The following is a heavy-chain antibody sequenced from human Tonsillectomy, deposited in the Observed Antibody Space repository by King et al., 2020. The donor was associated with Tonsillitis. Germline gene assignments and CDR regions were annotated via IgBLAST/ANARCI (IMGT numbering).Heavy chain of an antibody. D-gene: IGHD2-2*01. V-gene: IGHV3-23*04. CDR2: ISGSGGST. Sequence: VQLVESGGGLVQPGGSLRLSCAASGFTFSSYAMSWVRQAPGKGLEWVSAISGSGGSTYYAYSVKGRFTIARDNSKNTLYLQMNSLRAEDTAVYYCAKGGCSSTSCYYDCDYWGQGTLVTVSS. CDR3: AKGGCSSTSCYYDCDY. J-gene: IGHJ4*02. CDR1: GFTFSSYA.